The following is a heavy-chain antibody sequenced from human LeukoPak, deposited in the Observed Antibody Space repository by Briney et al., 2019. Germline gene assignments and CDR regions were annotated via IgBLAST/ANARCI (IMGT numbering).Heavy chain of an antibody. CDR3: AREYCSGGSCYPIFDY. CDR1: GYTFTGYY. V-gene: IGHV1-18*04. Sequence: ASVKVSCKASGYTFTGYYMHWVRQAPGQGLEWMGWISAYNGNTNYAQKLQGRVTMTTDTSTSTAYMELRSLRSDDTAVYYCAREYCSGGSCYPIFDYWGQGTLVTVSS. CDR2: ISAYNGNT. J-gene: IGHJ4*02. D-gene: IGHD2-15*01.